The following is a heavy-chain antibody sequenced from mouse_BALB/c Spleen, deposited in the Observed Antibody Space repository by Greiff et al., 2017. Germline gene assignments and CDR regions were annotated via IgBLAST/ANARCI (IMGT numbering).Heavy chain of an antibody. V-gene: IGHV3-1*02. J-gene: IGHJ2*01. CDR1: GYSITSGYS. Sequence: VQLQQSGPDLVKPSQSLSLTCTVTGYSITSGYSCHWIRQFPGNKLEWMGYIHYSGSTNYNPSLKSRISITRDTSKNQFFLQLNSVTTEDTATYYCARLPDYWGQGTTLTVSS. CDR3: ARLPDY. CDR2: IHYSGST.